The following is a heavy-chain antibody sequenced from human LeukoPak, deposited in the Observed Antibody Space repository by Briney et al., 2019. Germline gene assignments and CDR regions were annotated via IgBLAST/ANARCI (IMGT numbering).Heavy chain of an antibody. J-gene: IGHJ4*02. CDR3: ARRYSSSWYNRKYYFDY. V-gene: IGHV4-34*01. CDR2: INHSGST. Sequence: SETLSLTCAVYGGSFSGYYWSWIRQPPGKGLEWIGEINHSGSTTYNPSLKSRVTISVDTSKNQFSLKLNSVTAADTAVYYCARRYSSSWYNRKYYFDYWGQGTLVTVSS. CDR1: GGSFSGYY. D-gene: IGHD6-13*01.